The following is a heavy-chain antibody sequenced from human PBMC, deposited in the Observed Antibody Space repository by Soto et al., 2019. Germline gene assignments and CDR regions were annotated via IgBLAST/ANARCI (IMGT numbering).Heavy chain of an antibody. Sequence: ASVKVSCKASGYTFTGYYMHWVRQAPGQGLEWMEWINPNSGGTNYAQKFQGRVTMTRDTSISTAYMELSRLRSDDTAVYYCARESPGIFCSSTSCRYYYYYYGMDVWDQGTTVTVSS. CDR1: GYTFTGYY. J-gene: IGHJ6*02. CDR3: ARESPGIFCSSTSCRYYYYYYGMDV. CDR2: INPNSGGT. V-gene: IGHV1-2*02. D-gene: IGHD2-2*01.